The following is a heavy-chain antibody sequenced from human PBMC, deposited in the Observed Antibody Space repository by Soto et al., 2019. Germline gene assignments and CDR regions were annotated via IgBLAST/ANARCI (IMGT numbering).Heavy chain of an antibody. V-gene: IGHV5-51*03. Sequence: VQLVQSGAEVKKPGESLKISCKGSGYSFTTYWIGWVRQMPGKGLEWMGIIYPGDSDTRYSPSFQGQVTISAVKSITTVYLQWSSLKASDTAMYYCARREYCGGDCFIPSDAFDFWGQGTMVSVSS. D-gene: IGHD2-21*01. CDR2: IYPGDSDT. CDR1: GYSFTTYW. CDR3: ARREYCGGDCFIPSDAFDF. J-gene: IGHJ3*01.